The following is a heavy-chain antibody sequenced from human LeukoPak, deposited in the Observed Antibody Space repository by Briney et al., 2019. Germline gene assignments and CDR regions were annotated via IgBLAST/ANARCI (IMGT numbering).Heavy chain of an antibody. D-gene: IGHD4-11*01. CDR3: ARRAGSNGLFDY. CDR2: ISGSDGGI. Sequence: PGETLTLPSAPSGLTFRSYPMRWVRQPPANGLEWVSIISGSDGGIYYADSVKGRFTISRDNSKSTLYLQMNGLRAEDTAVYYCARRAGSNGLFDYWGQGTLVTVSS. J-gene: IGHJ4*02. CDR1: GLTFRSYP. V-gene: IGHV3-23*01.